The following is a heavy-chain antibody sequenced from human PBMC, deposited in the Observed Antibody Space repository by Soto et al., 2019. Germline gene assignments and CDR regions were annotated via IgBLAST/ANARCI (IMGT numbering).Heavy chain of an antibody. CDR2: ISSSSSYI. D-gene: IGHD7-27*01. CDR1: GYTVSSYS. CDR3: ARDLGRDYYYYYMDV. J-gene: IGHJ6*03. V-gene: IGHV3-21*01. Sequence: GGSLRISCAACGYTVSSYSMDWVRQAPGKGLEWVSSISSSSSYIYYADSVKGRFTISRDNAKNSLYLQMNSLRAEDTAVYYCARDLGRDYYYYYMDVWGKGTTVTVSS.